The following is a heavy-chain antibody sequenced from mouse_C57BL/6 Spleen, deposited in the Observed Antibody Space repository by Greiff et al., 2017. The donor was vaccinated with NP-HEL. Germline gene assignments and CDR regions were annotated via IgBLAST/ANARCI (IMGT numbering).Heavy chain of an antibody. CDR2: INPGSGGT. CDR3: EREYYYGSSYGGYFDV. V-gene: IGHV1-54*01. J-gene: IGHJ1*03. D-gene: IGHD1-1*01. Sequence: VQLQQSGAELVRPGTSVKVSCKASGYAFTNYLIEWVKQRPGQGLEWIGVINPGSGGTNYNEKFKGKATLTADKSSSTAYMQLSSLTSEDSAVYFCEREYYYGSSYGGYFDVWGTGTTVTVSS. CDR1: GYAFTNYL.